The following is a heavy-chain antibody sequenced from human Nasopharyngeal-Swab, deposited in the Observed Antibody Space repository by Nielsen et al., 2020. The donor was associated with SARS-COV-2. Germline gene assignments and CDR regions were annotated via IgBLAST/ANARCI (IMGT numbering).Heavy chain of an antibody. J-gene: IGHJ5*02. CDR2: IGGGGSPI. CDR1: GFTFSNYE. V-gene: IGHV3-48*03. Sequence: GESLKISCAASGFTFSNYEMNWVRQAPGKGLEWVSYIGGGGSPIYYADSVKGRFTISRDNAEKSLYLQMSILRAEDTAVYYCVRASRAWSWGQGTLLTVSS. D-gene: IGHD2-8*02. CDR3: VRASRAWS.